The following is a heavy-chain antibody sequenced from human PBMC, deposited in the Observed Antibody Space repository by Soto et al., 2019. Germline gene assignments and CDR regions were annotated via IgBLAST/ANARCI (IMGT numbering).Heavy chain of an antibody. CDR2: ISGSGGST. Sequence: PGGSLRLSCAASGFTFSSYAMSXXXXAPGKGLEWVSAISGSGGSTYYADSVKGRFTISRDNSKNTLYLQMNSLRAEDTAVYYCAKVRYFDWISSGWWFDPWGQGTLVTAPQ. CDR1: GFTFSSYA. D-gene: IGHD3-9*01. J-gene: IGHJ5*02. CDR3: AKVRYFDWISSGWWFDP. V-gene: IGHV3-23*01.